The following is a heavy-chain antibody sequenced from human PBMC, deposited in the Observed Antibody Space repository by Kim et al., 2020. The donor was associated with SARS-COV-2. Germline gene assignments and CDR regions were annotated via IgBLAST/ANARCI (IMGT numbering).Heavy chain of an antibody. CDR3: ARDRKDYFDY. J-gene: IGHJ4*02. CDR1: GFTFSSYA. Sequence: GGSLRLSCAASGFTFSSYAMHWVRQAPGKGLEWVAVISYDGSNKYYADSVKGRFTISRDNSKNTLYLQMNSLRAEDTAVYYCARDRKDYFDYWGQGTLVTVSS. CDR2: ISYDGSNK. V-gene: IGHV3-30*04.